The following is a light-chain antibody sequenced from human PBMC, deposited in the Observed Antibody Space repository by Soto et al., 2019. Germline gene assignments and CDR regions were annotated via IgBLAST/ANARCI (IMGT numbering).Light chain of an antibody. CDR1: QSVSSSY. Sequence: EIVLTQSPGTLSLSPGERATLSCRASQSVSSSYLAWYQQKPGQAPRLLIYGASSRATGIPDRFSGSGSGTDFTLTVSRLEPEDFEEYYCQQYGSSRLTFGGGTKVEIK. CDR3: QQYGSSRLT. CDR2: GAS. J-gene: IGKJ4*01. V-gene: IGKV3-20*01.